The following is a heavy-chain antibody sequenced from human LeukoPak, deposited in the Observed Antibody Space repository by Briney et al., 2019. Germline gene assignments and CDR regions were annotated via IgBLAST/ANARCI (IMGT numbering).Heavy chain of an antibody. CDR1: GFTFSSYS. J-gene: IGHJ4*02. D-gene: IGHD3-22*01. CDR3: AKDLINYYDSSGYYLDY. V-gene: IGHV3-21*04. CDR2: ISSSSSYT. Sequence: PGGSLRLSCAASGFTFSSYSMNWVRQAPGKGLEWVSSISSSSSYTYYADSVKGRFTISRDYSKNTLYLQMNSLRTEETAVYYCAKDLINYYDSSGYYLDYWGQGTLVTVSS.